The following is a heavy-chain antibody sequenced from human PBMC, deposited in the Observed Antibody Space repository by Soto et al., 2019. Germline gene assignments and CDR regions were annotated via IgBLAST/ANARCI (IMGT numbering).Heavy chain of an antibody. CDR3: ARAAFLEYYYGMDV. Sequence: SETLSLTCAVYGGSFSGYYWSWIRQPPGKGLEWIGEINHSGSTNYNPSLKSRVTISVDTSKNQFSLKLSSVTAADTAVYYCARAAFLEYYYGMDVWGQGTTVTVS. D-gene: IGHD3-3*02. CDR1: GGSFSGYY. V-gene: IGHV4-34*01. J-gene: IGHJ6*02. CDR2: INHSGST.